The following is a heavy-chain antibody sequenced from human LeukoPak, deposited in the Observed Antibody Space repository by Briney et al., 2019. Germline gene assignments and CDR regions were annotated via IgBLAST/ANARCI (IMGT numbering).Heavy chain of an antibody. J-gene: IGHJ5*02. CDR3: GKEGGA. CDR1: GFRFSDYT. D-gene: IGHD3-16*01. CDR2: IGGRGGST. Sequence: GGSLRLSCAASGFRFSDYTMTWVRQAPGKGPEWVSAIGGRGGSTCYADSLGGRFTISRDNSKDMLYLQMNSLKVEDTATYYCGKEGGAWGQGTKVTVSS. V-gene: IGHV3-23*01.